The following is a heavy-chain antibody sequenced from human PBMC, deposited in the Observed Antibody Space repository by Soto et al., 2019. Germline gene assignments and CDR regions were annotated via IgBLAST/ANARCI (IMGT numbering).Heavy chain of an antibody. Sequence: GGSLRLSCAASGFTFSDYYMNWIRQAPGKGLEWVSYISSSSLYTNYADSVKGRFTISRDNAKNSLYLQMNSLRAEDTAVYYCAKGLYSSGWYWFDPWGQGTPVTVSS. J-gene: IGHJ5*02. CDR3: AKGLYSSGWYWFDP. V-gene: IGHV3-11*05. D-gene: IGHD6-19*01. CDR2: ISSSSLYT. CDR1: GFTFSDYY.